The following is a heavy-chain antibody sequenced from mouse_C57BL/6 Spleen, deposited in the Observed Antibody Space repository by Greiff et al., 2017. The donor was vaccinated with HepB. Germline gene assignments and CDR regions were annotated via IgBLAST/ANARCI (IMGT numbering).Heavy chain of an antibody. CDR1: GFSLTSYG. J-gene: IGHJ1*03. D-gene: IGHD1-1*01. Sequence: VKVVESGPGLVQPSQSLSITCTVSGFSLTSYGVHWVRQSPGKGLEWLGVIWRGGSTDYNAAFMSRLSITKDNSKSQVFFKMNSLQADDTAIYYCARYGLSYWYFDVWGTGTTVTVSS. CDR3: ARYGLSYWYFDV. CDR2: IWRGGST. V-gene: IGHV2-5*01.